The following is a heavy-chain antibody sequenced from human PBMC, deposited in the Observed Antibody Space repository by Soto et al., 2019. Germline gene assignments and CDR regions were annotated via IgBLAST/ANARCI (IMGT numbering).Heavy chain of an antibody. D-gene: IGHD3-3*01. CDR2: IYSGGST. V-gene: IGHV3-66*04. CDR3: ARHLHRITISQG. CDR1: GFTVSSNY. Sequence: GVLRLSCAASGFTVSSNYMSWVRQAPGKGLEWVSVIYSGGSTYYADSVKGRFTISRDNSKNTLYLQMNSLRAEDTAVYYCARHLHRITISQGWGQGTLVTVSS. J-gene: IGHJ4*02.